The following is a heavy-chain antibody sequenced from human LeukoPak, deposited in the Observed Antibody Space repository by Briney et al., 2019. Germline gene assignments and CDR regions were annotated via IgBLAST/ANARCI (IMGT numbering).Heavy chain of an antibody. CDR1: GFTFSIYW. J-gene: IGHJ6*03. CDR2: IQQDGGEK. Sequence: PGGSLRLSCAASGFTFSIYWMNWARQAPGKGLEWVAHIQQDGGEKYYVDSVKGRFTISRDNAKDSLFLQMNSLRAEDTAVYYCARDANYGDYDPVIYYMDVWGKGTTVTVSS. D-gene: IGHD4-17*01. V-gene: IGHV3-7*01. CDR3: ARDANYGDYDPVIYYMDV.